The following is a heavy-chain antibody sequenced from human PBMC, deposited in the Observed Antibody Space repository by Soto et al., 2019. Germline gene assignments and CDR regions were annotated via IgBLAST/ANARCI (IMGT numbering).Heavy chain of an antibody. CDR2: IYYSGTT. Sequence: SETLSLTCAVSGGSITSSDYFWGWIRQSPGKGLEWIGSIYYSGTTYYNPSLNSRVTMSVDSSKNQFSLRLRSVTAADTAVYFCARHGCGGGRCYSTRGWFDPWGQGALVTVSS. CDR3: ARHGCGGGRCYSTRGWFDP. D-gene: IGHD2-15*01. V-gene: IGHV4-39*01. CDR1: GGSITSSDYF. J-gene: IGHJ5*02.